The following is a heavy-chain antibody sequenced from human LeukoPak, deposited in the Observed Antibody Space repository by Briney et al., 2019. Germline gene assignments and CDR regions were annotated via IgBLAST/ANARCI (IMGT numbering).Heavy chain of an antibody. CDR2: IYYSGST. CDR3: ARFETDRFDY. V-gene: IGHV4-39*07. Sequence: PSGTLSLTCTVSGGSISSSSYYWGWIRQPPGKGLEWIGSIYYSGSTYYNPSLKSRVTISVDTSKNQFSLKLSSVTAADTAVYYCARFETDRFDYWGQGTLVTVSS. D-gene: IGHD2-21*02. CDR1: GGSISSSSYY. J-gene: IGHJ4*02.